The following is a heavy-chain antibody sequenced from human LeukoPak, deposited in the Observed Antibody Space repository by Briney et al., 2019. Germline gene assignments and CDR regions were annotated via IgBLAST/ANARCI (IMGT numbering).Heavy chain of an antibody. J-gene: IGHJ6*02. Sequence: GGPLRLSCAPSGFAFSNSWISWVRQAPGKGLEWVANINHEGGDIHYVDSVKGRFTISRDNAKDSLYLQMNSLGAEDTAVYYCATYINWVAGDVWGQGTTVTVSS. CDR1: GFAFSNSW. CDR2: INHEGGDI. D-gene: IGHD1-1*01. CDR3: ATYINWVAGDV. V-gene: IGHV3-7*01.